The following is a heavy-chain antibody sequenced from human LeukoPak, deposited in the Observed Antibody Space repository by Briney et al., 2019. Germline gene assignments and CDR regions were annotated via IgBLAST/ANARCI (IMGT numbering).Heavy chain of an antibody. CDR1: GFTFSSYV. CDR3: ARGTTVTTNLDY. J-gene: IGHJ4*02. V-gene: IGHV3-33*01. CDR2: IWYDGSNK. D-gene: IGHD4-17*01. Sequence: GGSLRLSCAASGFTFSSYVMPWVRQAPGKGLEWVSVIWYDGSNKYYADSVKGRFTISRDNSKNTLYLQMNSLRAEDTAVYYWARGTTVTTNLDYWGQGTRVTVPS.